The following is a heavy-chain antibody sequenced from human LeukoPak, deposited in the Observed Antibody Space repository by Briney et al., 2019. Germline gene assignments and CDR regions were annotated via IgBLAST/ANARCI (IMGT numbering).Heavy chain of an antibody. CDR3: ARLRDILTGYFDY. Sequence: GGSLRLSCAASGFTFSSYWMSWVRQAPGKGLEWVANIKQDGSEKYYVDSVKGRFTISRDNAKNSLYLQMNSLRAEDTAVYYCARLRDILTGYFDYWGQGTLVTVSS. V-gene: IGHV3-7*01. D-gene: IGHD3-9*01. J-gene: IGHJ4*02. CDR1: GFTFSSYW. CDR2: IKQDGSEK.